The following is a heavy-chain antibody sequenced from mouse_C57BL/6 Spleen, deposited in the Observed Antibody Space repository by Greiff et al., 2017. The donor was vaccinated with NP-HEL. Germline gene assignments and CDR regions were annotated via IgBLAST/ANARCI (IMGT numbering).Heavy chain of an antibody. CDR3: TTRFITTVVDYAMDY. CDR1: GFNIKDDY. D-gene: IGHD1-1*01. V-gene: IGHV14-4*01. CDR2: IDPENGDT. Sequence: EVKLVESGAELVRPGASVKLSCTASGFNIKDDYMHWVKQRPEQGLEWIGWIDPENGDTEYASKFQGKATITADTSSNTAYLQLSSLTSEDTAVYYCTTRFITTVVDYAMDYWGQGTSVTVSS. J-gene: IGHJ4*01.